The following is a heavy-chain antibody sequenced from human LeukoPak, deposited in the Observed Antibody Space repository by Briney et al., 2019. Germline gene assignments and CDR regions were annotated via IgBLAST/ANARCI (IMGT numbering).Heavy chain of an antibody. CDR1: GFTFDDYG. J-gene: IGHJ4*02. Sequence: GGSLRLXCAASGFTFDDYGMSWVRQAPGKELEWVSGINWNGGSTGYADSVKGRFTISRDNAKNSLYLQMNSLRAEDTALYYCARVGSSGWPSRRGVDYWGQGTLVTVSS. V-gene: IGHV3-20*04. CDR2: INWNGGST. CDR3: ARVGSSGWPSRRGVDY. D-gene: IGHD6-19*01.